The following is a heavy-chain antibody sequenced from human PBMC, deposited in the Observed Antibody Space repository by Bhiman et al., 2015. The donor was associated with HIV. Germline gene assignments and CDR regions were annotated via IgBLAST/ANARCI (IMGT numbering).Heavy chain of an antibody. CDR3: AKGLGIVATAYFDS. CDR2: ISWNSGGI. CDR1: GFRFDDYA. J-gene: IGHJ4*02. V-gene: IGHV3-9*01. D-gene: IGHD5-12*01. Sequence: EVQLVESGGDLVQPGRSLRLTCAASGFRFDDYAMHWVRQAPGKGLEWVSGISWNSGGIDYADSVKGRFTISRDNAKNSLYLQMNSLRAEDTAFYYCAKGLGIVATAYFDSWGQGTLVTVSS.